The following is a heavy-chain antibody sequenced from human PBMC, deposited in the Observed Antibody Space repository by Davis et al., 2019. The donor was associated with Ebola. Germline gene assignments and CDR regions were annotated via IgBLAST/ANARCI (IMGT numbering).Heavy chain of an antibody. CDR3: ARGRGFWSGYYLWFDP. CDR2: INHSGST. J-gene: IGHJ5*02. D-gene: IGHD3-3*01. CDR1: GGSFSGYY. Sequence: PSETLSLTCAVYGGSFSGYYWSWIRQPPGKGLEWIGEINHSGSTNYNPSLKSRVTISVDTSKNQFSLKLSSVTAADTAVYYCARGRGFWSGYYLWFDPWGQGTLVTVSS. V-gene: IGHV4-34*01.